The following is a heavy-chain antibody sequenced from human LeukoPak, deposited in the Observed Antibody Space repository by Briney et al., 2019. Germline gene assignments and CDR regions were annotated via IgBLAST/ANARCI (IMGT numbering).Heavy chain of an antibody. CDR2: IYYSGST. Sequence: KPSQTLSLTCTVSGGSISSGGYYWRWIRQHPGKGLEWIGYIYYSGSTYYNPSLKSRVTISVDTSKNQFSLKLSSVTAADTAVYYCARVLGGYSGYDYHDYWGQGTLVTVSS. D-gene: IGHD5-12*01. CDR1: GGSISSGGYY. CDR3: ARVLGGYSGYDYHDY. V-gene: IGHV4-31*03. J-gene: IGHJ4*02.